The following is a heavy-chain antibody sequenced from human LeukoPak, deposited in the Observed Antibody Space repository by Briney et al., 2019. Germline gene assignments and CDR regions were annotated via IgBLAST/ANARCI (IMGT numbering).Heavy chain of an antibody. J-gene: IGHJ4*02. V-gene: IGHV3-30-3*01. CDR2: ISYDGSNK. D-gene: IGHD2-21*02. Sequence: TGGSLRLSCAASGFTFSSYAMHWVRQAPGKGLEWVAVISYDGSNKYYADSVKGRFTISGDNSKNTLYLQMNSLRAEDTAVYYCARAGGVVVTAMYFDYWGQGTLVTVSS. CDR3: ARAGGVVVTAMYFDY. CDR1: GFTFSSYA.